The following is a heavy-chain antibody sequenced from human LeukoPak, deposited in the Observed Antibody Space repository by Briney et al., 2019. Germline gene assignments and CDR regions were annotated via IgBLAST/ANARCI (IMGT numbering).Heavy chain of an antibody. CDR1: GFTFSSYA. V-gene: IGHV3-30-3*01. Sequence: PGRSLRLSCAASGFTFSSYAMHWVRQAPGKGLEWVAVISYDGSNKYYADSVKGRFTISRDNSKNTLYLQMNSLRAEDTAVYYCARESWEVVVITTGPIDYWGQGTLVTVSS. CDR3: ARESWEVVVITTGPIDY. J-gene: IGHJ4*02. CDR2: ISYDGSNK. D-gene: IGHD3-22*01.